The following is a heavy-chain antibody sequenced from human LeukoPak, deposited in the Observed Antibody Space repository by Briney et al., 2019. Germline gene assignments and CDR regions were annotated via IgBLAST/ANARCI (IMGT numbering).Heavy chain of an antibody. J-gene: IGHJ6*04. CDR1: GGTFSSYA. Sequence: SCKASGGTFSSYAMSWVRQAPGKGLEWVSYISSSSSTIYYADSVKGRFTISRDNAKNSLYLQMNSLRAEDTAVYYCAELGITMIGGVWGKGTTVTISS. V-gene: IGHV3-48*04. D-gene: IGHD3-10*02. CDR2: ISSSSSTI. CDR3: AELGITMIGGV.